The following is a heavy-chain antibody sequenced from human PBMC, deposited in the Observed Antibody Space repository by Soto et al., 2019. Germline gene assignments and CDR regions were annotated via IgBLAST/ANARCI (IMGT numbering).Heavy chain of an antibody. CDR2: IYYSGST. CDR1: GGSISSYY. CDR3: ASSYGSGSQAYYYYGMDV. V-gene: IGHV4-59*01. Sequence: SETLSLTCTVSGGSISSYYWSWIRQPPGKGLEWIGYIYYSGSTNYNPSLKSRVTISVDTSKNQFSLKLSSVTAADTAVYYCASSYGSGSQAYYYYGMDVWGQGNTVTVSS. D-gene: IGHD3-10*01. J-gene: IGHJ6*02.